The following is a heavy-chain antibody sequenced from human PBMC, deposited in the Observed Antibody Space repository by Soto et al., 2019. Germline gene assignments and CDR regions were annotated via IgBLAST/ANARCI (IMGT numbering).Heavy chain of an antibody. D-gene: IGHD1-1*01. Sequence: QVQLVQSGAEVKKPGSSVKVSCKASGGTFSSYAISWERQAPGQGLEWMGGIIPIVGTANYAQKFQGRVTITADESTSTAYMELSSLRSEDTAVYYCARDQLGRDGYNPYYYYGMDVWGQGTTVTVSS. V-gene: IGHV1-69*01. CDR3: ARDQLGRDGYNPYYYYGMDV. J-gene: IGHJ6*02. CDR1: GGTFSSYA. CDR2: IIPIVGTA.